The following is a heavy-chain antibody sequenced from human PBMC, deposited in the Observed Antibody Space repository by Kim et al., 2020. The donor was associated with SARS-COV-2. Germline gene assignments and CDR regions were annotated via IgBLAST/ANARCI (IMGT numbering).Heavy chain of an antibody. D-gene: IGHD6-13*01. J-gene: IGHJ4*02. Sequence: SYTNYSPSFQGHVTISADKSISTAYLQWSSLKASDTAMYYCARRGSWFDYWGQGTLVTVSS. V-gene: IGHV5-10-1*01. CDR2: SYT. CDR3: ARRGSWFDY.